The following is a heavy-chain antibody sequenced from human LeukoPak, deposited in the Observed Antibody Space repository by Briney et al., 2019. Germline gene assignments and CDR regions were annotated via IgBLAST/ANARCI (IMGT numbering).Heavy chain of an antibody. CDR3: ARAEPAAGTTGYWFDP. D-gene: IGHD6-13*01. Sequence: PGGSLRLSCAASGFTFSSYSMNWVRQAPGKGLEWVSYISSSGSTIYYADSVKGRFTISRDNAKNSLYLQMNSLRAEDTAVYYCARAEPAAGTTGYWFDPWGQGTLVTVSS. J-gene: IGHJ5*02. CDR2: ISSSGSTI. V-gene: IGHV3-48*01. CDR1: GFTFSSYS.